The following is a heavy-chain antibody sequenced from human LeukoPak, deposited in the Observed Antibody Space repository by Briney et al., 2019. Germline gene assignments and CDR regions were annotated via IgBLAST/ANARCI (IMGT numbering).Heavy chain of an antibody. CDR3: ARLSSSIAASGTKIDY. D-gene: IGHD6-13*01. CDR1: GFPFSIYW. CDR2: IKQDGSDK. V-gene: IGHV3-7*01. J-gene: IGHJ4*02. Sequence: TGGSLRLSCAASGFPFSIYWMSWVRQAPGKGLEWVANIKQDGSDKYYVDSVKGRFTISRDNAKNSLYLLMNSLRAEDTAVYYCARLSSSIAASGTKIDYWGRGTLVTVSS.